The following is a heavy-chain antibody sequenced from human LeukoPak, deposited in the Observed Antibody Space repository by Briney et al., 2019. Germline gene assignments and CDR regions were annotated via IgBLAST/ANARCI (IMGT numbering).Heavy chain of an antibody. D-gene: IGHD4-17*01. Sequence: SETLSLTCSVSGGSIRGYYWNRIRQPPGKGLEWIGYIYYSGSTNYNPSLKSRVTISVDKSKRQFSLNLTSVTAADTAVYYCARGGDYCNSFDPWGQGTLVSVSS. CDR3: ARGGDYCNSFDP. V-gene: IGHV4-59*01. CDR2: IYYSGST. J-gene: IGHJ5*02. CDR1: GGSIRGYY.